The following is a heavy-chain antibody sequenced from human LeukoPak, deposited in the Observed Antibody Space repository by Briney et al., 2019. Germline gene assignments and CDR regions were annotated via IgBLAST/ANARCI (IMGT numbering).Heavy chain of an antibody. D-gene: IGHD4-23*01. CDR2: ISWNSGSI. Sequence: SLRLSCAASGFTFDDYAMHWVRQAPGKGLEWVSGISWNSGSIGYADSVKGRFTISRDNAKNSLYLQMNSLRAEDMALYYCAKDRYGGNSGLLDYWGQGTLVTVSS. CDR3: AKDRYGGNSGLLDY. J-gene: IGHJ4*02. V-gene: IGHV3-9*03. CDR1: GFTFDDYA.